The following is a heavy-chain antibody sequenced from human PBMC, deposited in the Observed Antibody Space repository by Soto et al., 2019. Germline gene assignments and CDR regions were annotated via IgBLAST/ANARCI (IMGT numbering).Heavy chain of an antibody. CDR1: GGTFSSYA. V-gene: IGHV1-69*01. D-gene: IGHD3-22*01. J-gene: IGHJ2*01. CDR2: IIPIFGTA. Sequence: QVKLVQSGAEVKKPGSSVKVSCKASGGTFSSYAISWVRQAPGQGLEWMGGIIPIFGTANYAQKFQGRVTITADESTSTAYMELSSLRSEDTAVYYCARDLTMIVVGEGDWYFDLWGRGTLVTVSS. CDR3: ARDLTMIVVGEGDWYFDL.